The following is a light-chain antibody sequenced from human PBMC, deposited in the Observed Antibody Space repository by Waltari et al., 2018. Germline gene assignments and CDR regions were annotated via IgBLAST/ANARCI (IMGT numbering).Light chain of an antibody. J-gene: IGLJ1*01. CDR2: EDN. CDR3: YSTDTSGDYYV. CDR1: AFPKKY. Sequence: SYELTQPPSVSVSPGQTARVTCSGDAFPKKYAYWYQQKSGQAPVLVIYEDNKRPSEIPERFSGSSSGTMATLTISGAQVEDEADYYCYSTDTSGDYYVFGTGTKVTVL. V-gene: IGLV3-10*01.